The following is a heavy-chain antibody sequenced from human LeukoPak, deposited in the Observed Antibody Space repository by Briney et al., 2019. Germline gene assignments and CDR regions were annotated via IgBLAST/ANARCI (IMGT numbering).Heavy chain of an antibody. CDR1: GGSISSYY. V-gene: IGHV4-59*01. D-gene: IGHD3-22*01. CDR2: IYYSGTT. J-gene: IGHJ3*02. CDR3: ARGLSSYYASSLLVFGI. Sequence: KPSETLSLTCTVSGGSISSYYWSWFRLPPGKGLEWIGYIYYSGTTNYNPSLRGRVTMSGDTSRNQFSLKVRSVTAADTAVYYCARGLSSYYASSLLVFGIWGQGTMVTVSS.